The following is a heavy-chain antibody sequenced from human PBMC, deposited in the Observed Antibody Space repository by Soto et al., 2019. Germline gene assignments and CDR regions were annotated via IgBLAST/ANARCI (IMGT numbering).Heavy chain of an antibody. J-gene: IGHJ6*02. D-gene: IGHD1-26*01. CDR1: GYTFTSYY. CDR2: INPNGGST. CDR3: ARTLVMGADFYYYYGMDV. Sequence: GASVKLSCKASGYTFTSYYMHWVRQAPGQGLEWMGIINPNGGSTSYAQKFQGRVTMTRDTSTSTVYMELSSLRSEDTAVYYCARTLVMGADFYYYYGMDVWGQGTTVTVSS. V-gene: IGHV1-46*01.